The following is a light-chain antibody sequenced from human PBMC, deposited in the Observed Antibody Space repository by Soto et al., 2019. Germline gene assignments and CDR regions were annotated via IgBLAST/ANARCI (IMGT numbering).Light chain of an antibody. J-gene: IGLJ3*02. CDR3: LLSFSGPRV. Sequence: QAVVTQEPSLSVSPGGTVTLTCASSTGAVTSGNFPYWFQQKPGQAPRTLIYETSNKHSWTPARFSGSLLGGKAALTLSGAQPEDEAGYYCLLSFSGPRVFGGGTKVTVL. CDR1: TGAVTSGNF. V-gene: IGLV7-46*01. CDR2: ETS.